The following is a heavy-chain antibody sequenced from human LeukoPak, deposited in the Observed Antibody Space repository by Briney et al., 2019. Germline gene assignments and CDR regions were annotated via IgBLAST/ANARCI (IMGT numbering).Heavy chain of an antibody. CDR1: GFTFSSYE. CDR3: ASPNYYGSGVEAFDI. CDR2: ISSSGSTI. D-gene: IGHD3-10*01. Sequence: GGSLRLSCAASGFTFSSYEMNWVRQAPGKGLEWVSCISSSGSTIYYADSVKGRFTISRDNAKNSLYLQMNSLRAEDTAVYYCASPNYYGSGVEAFDIWGQGTMVTVSS. J-gene: IGHJ3*02. V-gene: IGHV3-48*03.